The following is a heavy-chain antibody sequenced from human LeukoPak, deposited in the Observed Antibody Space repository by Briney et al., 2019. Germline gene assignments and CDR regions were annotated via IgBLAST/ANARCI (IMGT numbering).Heavy chain of an antibody. D-gene: IGHD6-13*01. J-gene: IGHJ5*02. CDR1: GGSISSGGYY. Sequence: SQTLSLTCTVSGGSISSGGYYWSWIRQPPGKGLEWIGYIYHYGNTYYNPSPKSRVTISVDRSKNQFSLRLSSVTAADTAVYYCARDTPDGAAAFDPWGQGTLVTVSS. V-gene: IGHV4-30-2*01. CDR2: IYHYGNT. CDR3: ARDTPDGAAAFDP.